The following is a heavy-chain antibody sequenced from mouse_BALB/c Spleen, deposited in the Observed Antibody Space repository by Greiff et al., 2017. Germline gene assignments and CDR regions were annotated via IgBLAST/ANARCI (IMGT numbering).Heavy chain of an antibody. D-gene: IGHD2-1*01. CDR2: ISTYYGDA. Sequence: VQLQQSGAELVRPGVSVKISCKGSGYTFTDYAMHWVKQSHAKSLEWIGVISTYYGDASYNQKFKGKATMTVDKSSSTAYMELARLTSEDSAIYHCARSEVTTLYYYAMDYWGQGTSVTVSS. J-gene: IGHJ4*01. CDR3: ARSEVTTLYYYAMDY. V-gene: IGHV1S137*01. CDR1: GYTFTDYA.